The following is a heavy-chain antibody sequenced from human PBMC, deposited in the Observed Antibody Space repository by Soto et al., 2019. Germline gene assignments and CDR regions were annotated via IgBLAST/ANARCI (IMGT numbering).Heavy chain of an antibody. Sequence: GGSLRLSCAASGFTFSSYAMSWVRQAPGKGLEWVSAISGSGGSTYYADSVKGRFTISRDNSKNTLYLQMNSLRAEDTAVYYCAKDRITMIVVVSYFDYWGQGTLVTVSS. D-gene: IGHD3-22*01. CDR3: AKDRITMIVVVSYFDY. CDR1: GFTFSSYA. CDR2: ISGSGGST. J-gene: IGHJ4*02. V-gene: IGHV3-23*01.